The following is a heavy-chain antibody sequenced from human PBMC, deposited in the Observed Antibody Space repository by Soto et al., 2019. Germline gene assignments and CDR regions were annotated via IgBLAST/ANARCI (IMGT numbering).Heavy chain of an antibody. V-gene: IGHV1-69*01. D-gene: IGHD3-16*02. Sequence: QVQLVQSGAEVKKSGSSMKVSCRVSGGTFRRYAISWVRQAPGQGLEWMGGIIPIFGSTNIAQKFQDRVTITADESTSTAYMELTRLRSEDTAVYYCARPDEGSYHSNHHYSYAMDVWGQGTSVSVTS. CDR3: ARPDEGSYHSNHHYSYAMDV. CDR1: GGTFRRYA. CDR2: IIPIFGST. J-gene: IGHJ6*02.